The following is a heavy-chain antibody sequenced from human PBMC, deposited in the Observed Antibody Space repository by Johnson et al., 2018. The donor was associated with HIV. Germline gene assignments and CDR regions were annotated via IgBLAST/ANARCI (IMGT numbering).Heavy chain of an antibody. CDR2: ISWDGGST. Sequence: VQLVESGGVVVQPGGSLRLSCAASGFTFDDYAMHWVRPAPGKGLEWVSLISWDGGSTYYADAVKGRFTISRDNSKNSLYLQMNSLRAEDTALYYCARVRGDCNGASCYRWGTFDIWGQGTMVTVSS. V-gene: IGHV3-43D*03. CDR1: GFTFDDYA. CDR3: ARVRGDCNGASCYRWGTFDI. J-gene: IGHJ3*02. D-gene: IGHD2-15*01.